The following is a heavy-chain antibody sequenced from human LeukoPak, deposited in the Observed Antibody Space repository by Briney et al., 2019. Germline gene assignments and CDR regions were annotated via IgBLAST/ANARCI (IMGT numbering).Heavy chain of an antibody. CDR3: ARLYYYDSSGYFRRDAFDI. D-gene: IGHD3-22*01. V-gene: IGHV4-39*01. CDR2: IYYSGST. CDR1: GGSISSSSYY. J-gene: IGHJ3*02. Sequence: SETLSLTCTVPGGSISSSSYYWGWIRQPPGKGLEWIGSIYYSGSTYYNPSLKSRVTISVDTSKNQFSLKLSSVTAADTAVYYCARLYYYDSSGYFRRDAFDIWGQGTMVTVSS.